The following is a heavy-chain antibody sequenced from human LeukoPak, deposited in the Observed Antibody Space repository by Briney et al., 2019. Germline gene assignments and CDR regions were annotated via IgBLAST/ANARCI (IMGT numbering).Heavy chain of an antibody. CDR2: ISGSGGST. Sequence: GGSLRLSCAASGFTFSSYAMSWVRQAPGKGLEAVSAISGSGGSTYYADSVKGRFTISRDNSKNTMYLQMNSLRAEDTAVYYCEKGNVVVVEIQQYFDYWGQGTLVTVSS. CDR1: GFTFSSYA. D-gene: IGHD2-15*01. V-gene: IGHV3-23*01. CDR3: EKGNVVVVEIQQYFDY. J-gene: IGHJ4*02.